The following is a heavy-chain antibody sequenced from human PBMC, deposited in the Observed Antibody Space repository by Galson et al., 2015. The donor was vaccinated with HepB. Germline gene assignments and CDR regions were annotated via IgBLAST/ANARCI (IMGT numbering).Heavy chain of an antibody. CDR1: GFSLTTSGVI. D-gene: IGHD2-2*01. V-gene: IGHV2-5*02. CDR3: AHSCTNWAVGFDY. Sequence: PALVQPTQTLTLTYTFPGFSLTTSGVIVGWIRQPPGKALEWLALIYWDDDTRYSPSLRSSLTITKATYKNQVVLTMTNMDLNDTATYYCAHSCTNWAVGFDYWGQGILVTVSA. J-gene: IGHJ4*02. CDR2: IYWDDDT.